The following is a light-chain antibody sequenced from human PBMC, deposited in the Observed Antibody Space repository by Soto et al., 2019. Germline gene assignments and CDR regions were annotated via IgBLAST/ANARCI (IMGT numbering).Light chain of an antibody. CDR1: SNDIGTYEY. V-gene: IGLV2-14*01. J-gene: IGLJ1*01. CDR2: GVN. Sequence: QSVLTQPASVLGSPGQSITISCTGFSNDIGTYEYVSWHQHHPGRAPKLIIFGVNDRPSGISDRLSGSKTGNTASLTIFGLQLEDEAVYYCSSYTTGSTLPWVFGTGTKGTVL. CDR3: SSYTTGSTLPWV.